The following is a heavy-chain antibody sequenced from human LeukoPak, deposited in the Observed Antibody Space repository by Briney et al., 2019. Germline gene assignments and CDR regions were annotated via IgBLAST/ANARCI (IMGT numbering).Heavy chain of an antibody. Sequence: GASVKVSCKASGYTFTGYYIHWVRQAPGQGLEWMGWISTYHGNTDYTQKLQGRVTMTTDTSTSTAYMELRSLRSDDTAVYYCARERYCSGGSCYSDHPSDYWGQGTLVTVSS. CDR3: ARERYCSGGSCYSDHPSDY. CDR2: ISTYHGNT. D-gene: IGHD2-15*01. CDR1: GYTFTGYY. J-gene: IGHJ4*02. V-gene: IGHV1-18*04.